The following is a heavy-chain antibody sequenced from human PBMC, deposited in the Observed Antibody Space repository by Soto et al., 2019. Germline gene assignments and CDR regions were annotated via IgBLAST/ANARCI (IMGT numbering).Heavy chain of an antibody. CDR1: VFIFSRHW. V-gene: IGHV3-74*01. J-gene: IGHJ4*02. Sequence: EVQLVESGGGLVQPGGSLRLPCGACVFIFSRHWMHWERQAPVKGLVGVARINSDESSTSYADPVKGRFTISRDNAKNTLYLQMNSLRAEDTAVYYCVRTSLVVAAATREDYWGQGTLVTVSS. D-gene: IGHD2-15*01. CDR3: VRTSLVVAAATREDY. CDR2: INSDESST.